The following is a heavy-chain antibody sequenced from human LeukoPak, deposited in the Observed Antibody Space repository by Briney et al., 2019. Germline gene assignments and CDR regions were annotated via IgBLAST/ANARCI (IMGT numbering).Heavy chain of an antibody. Sequence: GGSLRLSCAASGFTFSSYGMSWVRQAPGKGLEWVSAISGSGGSTYYADSVKGRFTISRDNSKNTLYLQMNSLRAEDTAVYYCAKDQEPDSSGVRDYFDYWGQGTLVTVSS. V-gene: IGHV3-23*01. CDR1: GFTFSSYG. J-gene: IGHJ4*02. CDR3: AKDQEPDSSGVRDYFDY. D-gene: IGHD1-14*01. CDR2: ISGSGGST.